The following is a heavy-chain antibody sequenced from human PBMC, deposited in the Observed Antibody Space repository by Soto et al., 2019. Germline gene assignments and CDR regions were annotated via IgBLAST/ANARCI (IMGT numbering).Heavy chain of an antibody. CDR2: LSSTARA. D-gene: IGHD4-4*01. J-gene: IGHJ6*02. CDR3: ARDGDGRMTTNPYYYNGMDV. V-gene: IGHV4-59*01. CDR1: GGSLGTYY. Sequence: PQETLHLTYTVSGGSLGTYYWRWIRQPPGKGLEWIGYLSSTARANYNASLKTRFSISLDTSNDQFSLKLSSVTAADTAVDYCARDGDGRMTTNPYYYNGMDVLGPGTTVS.